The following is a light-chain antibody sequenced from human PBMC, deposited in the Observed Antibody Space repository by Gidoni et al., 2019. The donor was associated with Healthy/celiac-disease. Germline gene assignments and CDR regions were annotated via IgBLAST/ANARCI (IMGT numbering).Light chain of an antibody. CDR3: AAWNDSLNGHWV. J-gene: IGLJ3*02. CDR2: SNN. V-gene: IGLV1-44*01. Sequence: GTPGQRVTISCSGSSSNIGSNTVNWYQQLPGTAPKLLIYSNNQRPSGVPDRFSGSKSGTSASLAISGLPSEDEADYYCAAWNDSLNGHWVFGGGTKLTVL. CDR1: SSNIGSNT.